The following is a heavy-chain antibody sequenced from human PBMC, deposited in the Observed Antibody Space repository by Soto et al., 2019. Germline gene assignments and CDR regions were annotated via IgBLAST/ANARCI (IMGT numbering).Heavy chain of an antibody. CDR1: GGSTNSSNW. Sequence: PSETLSLTCAVSGGSTNSSNWWTWVRQPPGKGLEWIGNIYHSGNTNYNPSLKSRVTISVDKSENQFSLRLSSVTAADTATYYCAREGPATIAADLSWFDPWGQGTLVTVSS. CDR2: IYHSGNT. J-gene: IGHJ5*02. V-gene: IGHV4-4*02. CDR3: AREGPATIAADLSWFDP. D-gene: IGHD6-13*01.